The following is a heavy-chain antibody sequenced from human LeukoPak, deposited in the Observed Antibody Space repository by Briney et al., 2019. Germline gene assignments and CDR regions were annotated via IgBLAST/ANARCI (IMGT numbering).Heavy chain of an antibody. V-gene: IGHV3-7*01. D-gene: IGHD2-2*02. J-gene: IGHJ4*02. CDR2: IRQDGSDK. CDR3: VRDSYTNAWHFQEEDY. Sequence: PGRSLRLSCAASGLTFSSYAMSWVRQAPGKGLEWVANIRQDGSDKYYVDSVKGRVTISRDKAKNSLFLQMNSLRAEDTAVYYCVRDSYTNAWHFQEEDYWGQGTLVTVSS. CDR1: GLTFSSYA.